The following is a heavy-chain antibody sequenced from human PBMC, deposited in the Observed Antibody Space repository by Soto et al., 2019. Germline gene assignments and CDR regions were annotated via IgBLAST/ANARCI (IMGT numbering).Heavy chain of an antibody. Sequence: ESGGGVVQPGRSLRLSCAASGFTFSSYGMHWVRQAPGKGLEWVAVISYDGSNKYYADSVKGRFTISRDNSKNTLYLQMNSLRAEDTAVYYCAKDWLSGSYYSGDYWGQGTLVTVSS. J-gene: IGHJ4*02. CDR2: ISYDGSNK. D-gene: IGHD1-26*01. V-gene: IGHV3-30*18. CDR1: GFTFSSYG. CDR3: AKDWLSGSYYSGDY.